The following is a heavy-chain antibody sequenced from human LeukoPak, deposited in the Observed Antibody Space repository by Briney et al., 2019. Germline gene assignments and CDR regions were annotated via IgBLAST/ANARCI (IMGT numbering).Heavy chain of an antibody. D-gene: IGHD5-12*01. J-gene: IGHJ4*02. Sequence: GGSLRLSCAASGFTFSSYGMHWVRQAPGKGLEWVAVISYDGSNKYYADSVKGRFTISRDNSKNTLYLQVNSLRAEDTAVYYCARHNNAYDWDYWGQGTLVTVSS. CDR3: ARHNNAYDWDY. CDR2: ISYDGSNK. V-gene: IGHV3-30*03. CDR1: GFTFSSYG.